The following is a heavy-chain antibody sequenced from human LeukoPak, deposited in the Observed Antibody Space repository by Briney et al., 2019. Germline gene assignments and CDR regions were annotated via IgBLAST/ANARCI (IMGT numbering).Heavy chain of an antibody. CDR2: IRYDGSNK. D-gene: IGHD5-24*01. V-gene: IGHV3-30*02. CDR1: GFTFSSYG. CDR3: AKDSRRDGKIDY. J-gene: IGHJ4*02. Sequence: GGSLRLSCAASGFTFSSYGMHWVRQAPGKGLEWVAFIRYDGSNKYYADSVKGRFTISRDNSKNTLYPQMNSLRAEDTAVYYCAKDSRRDGKIDYWGQGTLVTVSS.